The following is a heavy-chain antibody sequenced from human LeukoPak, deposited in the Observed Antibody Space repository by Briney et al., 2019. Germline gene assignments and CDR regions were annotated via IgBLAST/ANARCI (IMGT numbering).Heavy chain of an antibody. Sequence: SETLSLTCTVSGGSISSYYWSWIRQPPGKGLEWIGYIYYSGSTNYNPSLKSRVTISVDTSKNQFSLKLSSVTAADTAVYYCASMRTAMAENDYWGPGTLVTVSS. J-gene: IGHJ4*01. CDR3: ASMRTAMAENDY. CDR2: IYYSGST. V-gene: IGHV4-59*01. D-gene: IGHD5-18*01. CDR1: GGSISSYY.